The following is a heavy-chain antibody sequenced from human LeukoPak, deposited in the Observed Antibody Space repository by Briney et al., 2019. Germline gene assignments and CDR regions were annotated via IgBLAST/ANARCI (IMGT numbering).Heavy chain of an antibody. CDR2: IKQDGSEK. J-gene: IGHJ5*02. V-gene: IGHV3-7*01. D-gene: IGHD2-2*01. Sequence: GGSLRLSCAASGFTFSSYWMSWVRQAPGKGLEWVANIKQDGSEKYYVDSVKGRFTISRDSAKNSLYLQMNSLRAEDTAVYYCARGSSTSWLPHNWFDPWGQGTLVTVSS. CDR1: GFTFSSYW. CDR3: ARGSSTSWLPHNWFDP.